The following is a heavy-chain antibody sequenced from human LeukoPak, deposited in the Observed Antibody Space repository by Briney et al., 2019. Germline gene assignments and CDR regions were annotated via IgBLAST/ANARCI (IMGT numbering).Heavy chain of an antibody. CDR1: GGSISSYY. Sequence: SETLSLTCTVSGGSISSYYWSWIRQPPGKGLEWIGYIYYSGSTNYNPSLKSRVTISVDTSKNQFSPKLSSVTAADTAVYYCAARSYSSSSGEGYWGQGTLVTVSS. CDR2: IYYSGST. V-gene: IGHV4-59*01. CDR3: AARSYSSSSGEGY. D-gene: IGHD6-6*01. J-gene: IGHJ4*02.